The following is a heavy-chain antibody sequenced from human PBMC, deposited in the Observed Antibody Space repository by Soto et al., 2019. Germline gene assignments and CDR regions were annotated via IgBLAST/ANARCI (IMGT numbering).Heavy chain of an antibody. CDR1: GFTFSSYA. V-gene: IGHV3-23*01. CDR2: ISGSGSST. Sequence: EVQLLESGGGLVQPGGSLRLSCAASGFTFSSYAMNWVRQAPGKGLEWVSVISGSGSSTYYADSVKGRFNISRDNCLITLNLQLNSLRAEYTAVYYCASRSSGWYFDDWGLGTLVTVSS. J-gene: IGHJ4*02. D-gene: IGHD6-19*01. CDR3: ASRSSGWYFDD.